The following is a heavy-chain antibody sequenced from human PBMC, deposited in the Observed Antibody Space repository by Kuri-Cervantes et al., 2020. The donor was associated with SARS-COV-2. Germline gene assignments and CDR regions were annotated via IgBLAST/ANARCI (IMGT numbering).Heavy chain of an antibody. CDR2: IIPIFGTA. V-gene: IGHV1-69*13. CDR3: ARDCTVVNSNYYYHGMDV. D-gene: IGHD4-23*01. CDR1: GGTFSSYA. Sequence: SVKVSCKASGGTFSSYAISWVRQAPGQGREWMGGIIPIFGTANYAQKFQGRVTITADESTGTAYMELSSLRSEDTAVYYCARDCTVVNSNYYYHGMDVWGQGTTVTVSS. J-gene: IGHJ6*02.